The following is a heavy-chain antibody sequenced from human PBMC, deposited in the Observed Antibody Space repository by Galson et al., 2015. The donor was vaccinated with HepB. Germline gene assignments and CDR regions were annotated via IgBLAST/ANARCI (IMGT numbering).Heavy chain of an antibody. CDR2: VYHTGSA. CDR1: GESFSAYF. V-gene: IGHV4-34*01. CDR3: ARGRAGDY. Sequence: SETLSLTCTFSGESFSAYFRTWVRQTPGKGLEWIGEVYHTGSASYNPSLKGRATISIRTSKSQFSLNLTSVTAADTAVYYCARGRAGDYWGQGTLVSVSS. J-gene: IGHJ4*02.